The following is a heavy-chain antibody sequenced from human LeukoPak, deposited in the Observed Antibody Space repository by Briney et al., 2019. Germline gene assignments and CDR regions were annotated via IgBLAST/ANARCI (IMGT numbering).Heavy chain of an antibody. CDR2: ISWNSGSI. J-gene: IGHJ4*02. CDR1: GFTFDDYA. V-gene: IGHV3-9*01. Sequence: GGSLRLSCAASGFTFDDYAMHWVRQAPGKGLEWVSGISWNSGSIGYADSVKGRFTISKVNAKNTVYLQMNSLRAEDTAVYYCVSFYETYWGRGTLVTVSS. CDR3: VSFYETY. D-gene: IGHD2/OR15-2a*01.